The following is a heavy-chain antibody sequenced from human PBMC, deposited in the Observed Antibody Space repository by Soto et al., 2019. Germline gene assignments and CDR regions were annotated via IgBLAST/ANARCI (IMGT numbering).Heavy chain of an antibody. D-gene: IGHD6-19*01. CDR1: GYTFTSYA. Sequence: QVQLVQSGAEVKKPGASVKVSCKASGYTFTSYAMHWVRQAPGQRLEWMGWINAGNGNTKYSQKFQGRVTITRDTSASTAYMELSSLRSEDTAVYYCARRGVRSGWTDAFDIWGQGTMVTVSS. V-gene: IGHV1-3*01. CDR3: ARRGVRSGWTDAFDI. J-gene: IGHJ3*02. CDR2: INAGNGNT.